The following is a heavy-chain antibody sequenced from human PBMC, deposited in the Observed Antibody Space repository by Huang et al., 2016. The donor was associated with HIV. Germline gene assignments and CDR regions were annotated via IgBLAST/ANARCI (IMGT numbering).Heavy chain of an antibody. D-gene: IGHD6-19*01. Sequence: EVQLVESGGGLVQPGGSLRLSCAASGFTFSSYWMSWVRQAPGKGLEGVANRKQDGSEKDYVDSVKGRFTISRDNAKNSLYLQMKSLRAEDTAVYYCARKDWQWLDYWGQGTRVTVSS. CDR3: ARKDWQWLDY. CDR1: GFTFSSYW. V-gene: IGHV3-7*01. J-gene: IGHJ4*02. CDR2: RKQDGSEK.